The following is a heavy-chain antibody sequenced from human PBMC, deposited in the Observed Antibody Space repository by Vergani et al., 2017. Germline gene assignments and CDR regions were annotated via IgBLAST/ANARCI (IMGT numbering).Heavy chain of an antibody. CDR1: GFSLSTSGVG. J-gene: IGHJ4*02. D-gene: IGHD3-22*01. CDR2: IYWDDDK. Sequence: QITLKESGPTLVKPTQTLTLTCTFSGFSLSTSGVGVGWIRQPPGKALEWLALIYWDDDKRYSPSLKSRLTITKDTSKNQVVLTMTNMDPVDTATYYCANVRESPSDYDSSGYYFDYWGQGTLVTVSS. V-gene: IGHV2-5*02. CDR3: ANVRESPSDYDSSGYYFDY.